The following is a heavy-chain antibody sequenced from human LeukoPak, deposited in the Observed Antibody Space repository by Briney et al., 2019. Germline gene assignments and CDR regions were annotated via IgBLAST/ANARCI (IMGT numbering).Heavy chain of an antibody. CDR1: GYTFSDYY. Sequence: ASVKVSCKTSGYTFSDYYIHWIRQAPGQGLEWVGWINPNSGDTDYAQKFQGRVTVTRDTSISTAYMELGRLRSDDTAVYYCARAPGGSYYDYWGQGTLVTVSS. D-gene: IGHD1-26*01. CDR3: ARAPGGSYYDY. V-gene: IGHV1-2*02. J-gene: IGHJ4*02. CDR2: INPNSGDT.